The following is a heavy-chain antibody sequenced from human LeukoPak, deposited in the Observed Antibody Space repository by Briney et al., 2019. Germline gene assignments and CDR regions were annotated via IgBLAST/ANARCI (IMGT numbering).Heavy chain of an antibody. CDR1: GFTFSSYS. D-gene: IGHD1-26*01. CDR2: ISSSSSYI. J-gene: IGHJ4*02. V-gene: IGHV3-21*01. CDR3: ARGGTYRPLLGY. Sequence: TGGSLRLSCAASGFTFSSYSMNWVRQAPGKGLEWVSSISSSSSYIYYADSVKGRFTISRDNAKNSLYLQMNSLRAEDTAVYYCARGGTYRPLLGYWGQGTLVTVSS.